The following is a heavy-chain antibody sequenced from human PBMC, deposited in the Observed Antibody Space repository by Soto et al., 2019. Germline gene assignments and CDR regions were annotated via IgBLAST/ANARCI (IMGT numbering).Heavy chain of an antibody. CDR3: ATNYYGSGSYYNFDY. J-gene: IGHJ4*02. CDR2: ISSSGSTI. CDR1: GFTFSSYW. Sequence: EVQLVESGGGLVQPGGSLRLSCAASGFTFSSYWMHWVRQAPGKGLEWVSYISSSGSTIYYADSVKGRFTISRDNAKNSLYLQMNSLRAEDTAVYYCATNYYGSGSYYNFDYWGQGTLVTVSS. D-gene: IGHD3-10*01. V-gene: IGHV3-48*04.